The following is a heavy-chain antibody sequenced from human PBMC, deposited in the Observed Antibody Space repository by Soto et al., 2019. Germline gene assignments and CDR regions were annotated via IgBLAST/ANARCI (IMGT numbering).Heavy chain of an antibody. Sequence: GGSLRLSCAASGFTFSSDAMSWVRQAPGKGLEWVSAISGSGGSTDCADSVKGRFTISRDNSKHTLFLQMNSVRVEDTAVHYCTSPPMEDPKGEYWGQGTLVTVSS. CDR1: GFTFSSDA. CDR3: TSPPMEDPKGEY. D-gene: IGHD3-16*01. J-gene: IGHJ4*01. V-gene: IGHV3-23*01. CDR2: ISGSGGST.